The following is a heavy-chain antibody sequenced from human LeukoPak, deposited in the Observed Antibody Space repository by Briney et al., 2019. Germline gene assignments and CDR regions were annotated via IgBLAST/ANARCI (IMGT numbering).Heavy chain of an antibody. V-gene: IGHV3-15*01. J-gene: IGHJ4*02. CDR2: IKSKTDGGTA. D-gene: IGHD5-18*01. CDR1: GFTFNNAW. Sequence: GGSLRLSCAASGFTFNNAWMSWVRLAPGKGLEWVGRIKSKTDGGTADYAAPVKGRFAISRDDSKNMVFLQMNSLKIADTALYFCATEADTAMALPKNWGQGTLVTVSS. CDR3: ATEADTAMALPKN.